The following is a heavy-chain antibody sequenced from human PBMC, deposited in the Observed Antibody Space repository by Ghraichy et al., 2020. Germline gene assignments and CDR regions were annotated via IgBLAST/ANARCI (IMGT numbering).Heavy chain of an antibody. CDR1: GASINSKNYH. CDR2: RSYNGRA. V-gene: IGHV4-39*07. J-gene: IGHJ1*01. Sequence: SETLSLTCIVSGASINSKNYHWGWIRQTPGRGLEWIEGRSYNGRAYYNPSLKSRVTLSFDTSNNHFSLKLSSVTAADTALYYCARFGDVSYFGSGRYIEWGQGTLVTVAS. CDR3: ARFGDVSYFGSGRYIE. D-gene: IGHD3-10*01.